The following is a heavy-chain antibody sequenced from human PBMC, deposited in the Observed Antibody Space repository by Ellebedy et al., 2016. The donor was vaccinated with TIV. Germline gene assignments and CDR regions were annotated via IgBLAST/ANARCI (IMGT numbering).Heavy chain of an antibody. J-gene: IGHJ5*02. CDR3: AREYRYCSSTSCYEHWFDP. CDR2: ISAYNGNT. V-gene: IGHV1-18*01. D-gene: IGHD2-2*01. Sequence: AASVKVSCKASGYTFTSYGISWVRQAPGQGLEWMGWISAYNGNTNYAQKLQGRVTMTTDTSTSTAYMELRSLRSDDTAVYYCAREYRYCSSTSCYEHWFDPWGQGTLVTVSS. CDR1: GYTFTSYG.